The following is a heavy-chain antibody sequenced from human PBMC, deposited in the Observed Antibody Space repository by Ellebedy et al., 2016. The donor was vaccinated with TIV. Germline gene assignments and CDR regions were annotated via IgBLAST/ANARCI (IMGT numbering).Heavy chain of an antibody. CDR1: GFRFRNYW. Sequence: GESLKISCAASGFRFRNYWMNWVRQAPGKGLELVANINQDGRAKNYVDSVKGRFAISRDNAKNSLYLQMNSLRREDTAIYYCARGSVVTGADTWGQGTLVTVSS. V-gene: IGHV3-7*03. J-gene: IGHJ5*02. CDR3: ARGSVVTGADT. D-gene: IGHD2-21*02. CDR2: INQDGRAK.